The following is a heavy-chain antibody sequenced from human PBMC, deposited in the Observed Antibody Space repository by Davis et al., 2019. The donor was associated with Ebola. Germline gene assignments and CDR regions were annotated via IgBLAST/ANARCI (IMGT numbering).Heavy chain of an antibody. Sequence: ASVKVSCKASGYTFTSYGISWMRQAPGQGLEWMGWISAYNGNTNYAQKLQGRVTMTTDTSTSTAYMELRSLRSDDTAVYYCARDLGIAVAGTGDYWGQGTLVTVSS. V-gene: IGHV1-18*01. J-gene: IGHJ4*02. CDR1: GYTFTSYG. CDR2: ISAYNGNT. D-gene: IGHD6-19*01. CDR3: ARDLGIAVAGTGDY.